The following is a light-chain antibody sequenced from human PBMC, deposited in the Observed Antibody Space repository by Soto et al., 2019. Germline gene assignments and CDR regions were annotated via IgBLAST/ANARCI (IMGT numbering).Light chain of an antibody. J-gene: IGKJ4*01. CDR3: QQYNSWPLT. Sequence: ETVMTQSPATLSVSPGERATLSCRASQSVSSNLAWYQQKPGQPHRLLIYDISTRATGIPTRFSGSGSGTEFTLTISSLQSEDFAVYYCQQYNSWPLTFGGGTKVEIK. V-gene: IGKV3D-15*01. CDR2: DIS. CDR1: QSVSSN.